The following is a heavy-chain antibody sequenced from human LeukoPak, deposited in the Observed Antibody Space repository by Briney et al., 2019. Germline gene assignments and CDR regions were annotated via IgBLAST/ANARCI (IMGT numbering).Heavy chain of an antibody. V-gene: IGHV3-23*01. J-gene: IGHJ4*02. Sequence: GGSLRLSCAASGFTFSTYAMNWVRQAPGQGLEWVSGISGSGDNTYYADSVRGRFTISRDKSKSTVYLQMNSLGVEDTAIYYCAKREAPVDYWGQGTLVTVSS. CDR1: GFTFSTYA. CDR2: ISGSGDNT. CDR3: AKREAPVDY.